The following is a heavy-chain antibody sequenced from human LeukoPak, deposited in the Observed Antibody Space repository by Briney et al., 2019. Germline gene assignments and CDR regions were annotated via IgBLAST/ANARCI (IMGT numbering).Heavy chain of an antibody. CDR1: GFTFSSYG. Sequence: GGSLRLSCAASGFTFSSYGMHWVRQAPGKGLEWVAVISYDGSNKYYADSVKGRFTISRDNSKNTLYLQMNSLRAEDTAVYYCARVSKLGVSWQQLVQPPYFDYWGRGTLVTVSS. CDR2: ISYDGSNK. J-gene: IGHJ4*02. D-gene: IGHD6-13*01. V-gene: IGHV3-30*03. CDR3: ARVSKLGVSWQQLVQPPYFDY.